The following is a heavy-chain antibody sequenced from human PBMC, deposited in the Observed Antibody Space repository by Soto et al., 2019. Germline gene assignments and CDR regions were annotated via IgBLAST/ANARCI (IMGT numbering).Heavy chain of an antibody. V-gene: IGHV4-39*01. CDR2: IYYSGST. CDR3: VRQSGYSYGYTHFDY. D-gene: IGHD5-18*01. J-gene: IGHJ4*02. Sequence: SDTLSLTCTVSGGSISSSSYYWGWIRQPPGKGLEWIGSIYYSGSTYYNPSLKSRVTISVDTSKNQFSLKLSSVTAADTAVYYCVRQSGYSYGYTHFDYWGQGTVVTVSS. CDR1: GGSISSSSYY.